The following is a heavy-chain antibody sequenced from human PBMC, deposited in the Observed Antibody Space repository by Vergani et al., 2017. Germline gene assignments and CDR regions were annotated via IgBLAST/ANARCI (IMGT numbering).Heavy chain of an antibody. CDR3: TTAWGLYYLHGEYFQY. CDR2: ISSGGGDI. V-gene: IGHV3-23*01. D-gene: IGHD3-10*01. CDR1: GFTFDTYT. Sequence: QLLESGGGLIQPGGSLRLSCAASGFTFDTYTMAYVRQAPGKGLEWVATISSGGGDIFYADSVKGRFTISRDNSKNTLFLQMNSLKDEDTAVYYCTTAWGLYYLHGEYFQYWGRGTLVSVS. J-gene: IGHJ1*01.